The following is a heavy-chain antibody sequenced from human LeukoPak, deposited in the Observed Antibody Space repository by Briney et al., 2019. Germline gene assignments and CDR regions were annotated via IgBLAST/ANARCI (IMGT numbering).Heavy chain of an antibody. CDR2: IYYSGST. CDR3: AREVVTMVRGVIIAYGMDV. D-gene: IGHD3-10*01. Sequence: SETLSLTCTVSGGSISSYYWSWIRQPPGKGLEWIGYIYYSGSTNYNPPLKSRVTISVDTSKNQFSLKLSSVTAADTAVYYCAREVVTMVRGVIIAYGMDVWGQGTTVTVSS. V-gene: IGHV4-59*01. J-gene: IGHJ6*02. CDR1: GGSISSYY.